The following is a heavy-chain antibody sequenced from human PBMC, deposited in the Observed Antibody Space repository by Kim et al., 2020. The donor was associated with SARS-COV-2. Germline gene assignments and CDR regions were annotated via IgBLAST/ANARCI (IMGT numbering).Heavy chain of an antibody. V-gene: IGHV1-18*04. J-gene: IGHJ5*01. CDR3: ARGAKDSSSWMDS. Sequence: ASVKVSCKASGHTLTSYGISWARQAPGQGLEWMGWMTAYSGQTEYAQKFRDRVIMSADTFTNTAYMEVRSLRSDDTAVYYCARGAKDSSSWMDSWGQGSLVIVSS. D-gene: IGHD6-13*01. CDR1: GHTLTSYG. CDR2: MTAYSGQT.